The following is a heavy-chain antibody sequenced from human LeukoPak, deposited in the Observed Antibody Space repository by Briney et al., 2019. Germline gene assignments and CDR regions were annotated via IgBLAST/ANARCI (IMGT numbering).Heavy chain of an antibody. V-gene: IGHV4-59*01. Sequence: PSETLSLTCTVSGGSISSYYWSWIRQPPGKGLEWIGYIYYSGSTNYNPSLKSRATISVDTSKNQFSLKLSSVTAADTAVYYCARSSVQLEQRHYYYYMDVWGKGTTVTVSS. J-gene: IGHJ6*03. D-gene: IGHD1/OR15-1a*01. CDR2: IYYSGST. CDR1: GGSISSYY. CDR3: ARSSVQLEQRHYYYYMDV.